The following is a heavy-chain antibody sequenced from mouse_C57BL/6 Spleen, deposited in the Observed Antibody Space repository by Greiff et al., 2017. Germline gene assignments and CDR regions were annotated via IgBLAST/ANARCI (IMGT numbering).Heavy chain of an antibody. V-gene: IGHV14-4*01. CDR3: TTRQSGGRFAY. Sequence: VQLKQSGAELVRPGASVKLSCTASGFNIKDDYMHWVKQRPEQGLEWIGWIDPENGDTEYASKFQGKAPITADTSSNTAYLQLSSLTSEDTAVYYGTTRQSGGRFAYWGPGTLGTVSA. D-gene: IGHD3-2*02. J-gene: IGHJ3*01. CDR2: IDPENGDT. CDR1: GFNIKDDY.